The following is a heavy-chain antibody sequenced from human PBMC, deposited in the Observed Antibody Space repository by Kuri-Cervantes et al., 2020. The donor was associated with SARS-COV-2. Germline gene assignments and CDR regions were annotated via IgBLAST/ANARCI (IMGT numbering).Heavy chain of an antibody. CDR3: ARHEGSAGSAFDI. J-gene: IGHJ3*02. CDR2: INHSGST. CDR1: GGSFSGYY. Sequence: SETLVPTWAVYGGSFSGYYWSWIRQPPGKGLEWIGEINHSGSTNYNPSLKSRVTISVDTSKNQFSLKLSSVTAADTAVYYCARHEGSAGSAFDIWGQGTMVTVSS. V-gene: IGHV4-34*01. D-gene: IGHD3-10*01.